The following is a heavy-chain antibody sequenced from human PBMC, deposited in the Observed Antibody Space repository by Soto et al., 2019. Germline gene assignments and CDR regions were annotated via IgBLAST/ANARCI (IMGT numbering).Heavy chain of an antibody. Sequence: QVQLVESGGGVVQPGRSLRLSCAASGFTFSSYAMHWVRQAPGKGLEWVAVISYDGSNKYYADSVKGRFTISRDNSKNTLYLQMNSLRAEDTAVYYCARAILDTAMPGGGGYWGQGTLVTVS. V-gene: IGHV3-30-3*01. CDR3: ARAILDTAMPGGGGY. D-gene: IGHD5-18*01. J-gene: IGHJ4*02. CDR1: GFTFSSYA. CDR2: ISYDGSNK.